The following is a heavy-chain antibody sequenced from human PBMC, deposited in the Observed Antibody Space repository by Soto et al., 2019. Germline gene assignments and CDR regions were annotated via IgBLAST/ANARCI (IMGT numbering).Heavy chain of an antibody. CDR1: GFTFTRDW. D-gene: IGHD1-26*01. CDR3: ARGALGNYYQDS. V-gene: IGHV3-74*01. CDR2: VNTDETIT. Sequence: EVQLVESGGGLVHPGGSLRLSCAASGFTFTRDWMHWVRQAPGKGLEWVSRVNTDETITNYADSVKGRFTISRDTAKYTLSLQMNSLSAEDTAIYFCARGALGNYYQDSWGQGTLVTVSP. J-gene: IGHJ5*01.